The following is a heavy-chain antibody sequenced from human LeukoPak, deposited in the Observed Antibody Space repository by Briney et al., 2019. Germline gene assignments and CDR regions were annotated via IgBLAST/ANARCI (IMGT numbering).Heavy chain of an antibody. CDR3: ARRGRRGVYNWFDP. CDR1: GGSISSYY. CDR2: IYYSGST. V-gene: IGHV4-59*12. Sequence: YPSETLSLTCTVSGGSISSYYWSWIRQPPGKGLEWIGYIYYSGSTNYNPSLKSRVTISVDTSKNQFSLKLSSVTAADTAVYYCARRGRRGVYNWFDPWGQGTLVTVSS. D-gene: IGHD2-15*01. J-gene: IGHJ5*02.